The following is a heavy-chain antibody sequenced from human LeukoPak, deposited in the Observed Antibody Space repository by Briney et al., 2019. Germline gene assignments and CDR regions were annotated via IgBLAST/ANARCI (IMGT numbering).Heavy chain of an antibody. V-gene: IGHV5-51*01. CDR2: IHPGDSDI. D-gene: IGHD3-10*01. CDR3: ARKGGSGTFGAFNV. Sequence: GESLKISCQGSGYSFNNYWIGWMRRMPGNRLEGMGIIHPGDSDIRYSPSFQGLVTISPDMSISTAYLRWSSLKASDTAKCYCARKGGSGTFGAFNVWGQGTMVTVSS. J-gene: IGHJ3*01. CDR1: GYSFNNYW.